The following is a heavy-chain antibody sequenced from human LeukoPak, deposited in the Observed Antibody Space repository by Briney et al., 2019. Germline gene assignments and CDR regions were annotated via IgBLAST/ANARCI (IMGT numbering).Heavy chain of an antibody. CDR1: GYTLTSYG. CDR3: ARESGSGSYQFDY. V-gene: IGHV1-8*02. Sequence: ASVKVSCKASGYTLTSYGISWVRQAPGQGLEWRGWMNPNSGNTGYTQKFQGRVTMTRDTSISTAYMELSSLRSEDTAVYYCARESGSGSYQFDYWGQGTLVTVSS. D-gene: IGHD1-26*01. J-gene: IGHJ4*02. CDR2: MNPNSGNT.